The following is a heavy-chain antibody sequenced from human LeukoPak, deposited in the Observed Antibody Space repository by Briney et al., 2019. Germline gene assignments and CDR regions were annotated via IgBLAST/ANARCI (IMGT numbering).Heavy chain of an antibody. J-gene: IGHJ4*02. CDR1: GYTFTSYD. D-gene: IGHD1-26*01. Sequence: GASVKVSCKASGYTFTSYDINWVRQATGQGLEWMGWMNPNSGNTGYAQKFQGRVIMTRDSSTSTVYMELSSLRSEDTAVYYCARPEGTIVGATQRRPFDYWGQGTLVTVSS. CDR3: ARPEGTIVGATQRRPFDY. V-gene: IGHV1-8*01. CDR2: MNPNSGNT.